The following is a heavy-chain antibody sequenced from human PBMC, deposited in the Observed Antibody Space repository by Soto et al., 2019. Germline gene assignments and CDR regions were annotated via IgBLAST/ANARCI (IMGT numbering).Heavy chain of an antibody. CDR3: AKDKHSITIFRYYYYGMDV. CDR2: ISWDGGST. CDR1: GFTFDDYT. J-gene: IGHJ6*02. V-gene: IGHV3-43*01. Sequence: GGSLRLSCAASGFTFDDYTMHWVRQAPGKGLEWVSLISWDGGSTYYADSVKGRFTISRDNSKNSLYLQMNSLRTEDTAVYYCAKDKHSITIFRYYYYGMDVWGQGTTVTVSS. D-gene: IGHD3-9*01.